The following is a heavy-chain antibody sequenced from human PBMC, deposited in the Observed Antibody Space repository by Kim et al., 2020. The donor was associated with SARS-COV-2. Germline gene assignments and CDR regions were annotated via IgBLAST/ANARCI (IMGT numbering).Heavy chain of an antibody. D-gene: IGHD6-19*01. CDR2: IRSKANSYAT. Sequence: GGSLRLSCAASGFTFSGSTMHWVRQASGKGLEWVGRIRSKANSYATAYAASVKCRFTISRDDSQNTAYLQMNSLKTEDTAVYYCTRVNPISGGWYDAFDIWGQGTMVTVSS. J-gene: IGHJ3*02. CDR3: TRVNPISGGWYDAFDI. CDR1: GFTFSGST. V-gene: IGHV3-73*01.